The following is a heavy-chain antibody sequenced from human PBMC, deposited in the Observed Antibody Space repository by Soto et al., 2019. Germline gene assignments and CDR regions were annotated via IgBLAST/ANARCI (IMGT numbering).Heavy chain of an antibody. CDR1: GASVSSGDYY. Sequence: QVQLQESGPGPVKPSETLSLTCTVSGASVSSGDYYWRWIRQPPGPGLEWIGYIYHSESTTYNPSRKSRVTIAVDPAKNQVSLKLTSMTAADTAVYYCARDRPRTIYKSDYYYYGLDVWGLGTTVTVAS. V-gene: IGHV4-61*08. J-gene: IGHJ6*02. D-gene: IGHD3-10*01. CDR2: IYHSEST. CDR3: ARDRPRTIYKSDYYYYGLDV.